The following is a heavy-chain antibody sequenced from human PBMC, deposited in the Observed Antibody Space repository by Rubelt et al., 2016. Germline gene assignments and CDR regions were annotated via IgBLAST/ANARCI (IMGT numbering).Heavy chain of an antibody. D-gene: IGHD6-6*01. J-gene: IGHJ4*02. CDR1: GGSISSYY. V-gene: IGHV4-59*08. CDR3: ARLSSSSGIDY. CDR2: IYYSRST. Sequence: QVQLQESGPGLVKPSETLSLTCTVSGGSISSYYWSWIRQPPGKGLEWIGNIYYSRSTNCNPSLTSRVTISVDTSKNQFSRQLCSVTAADTAVYYCARLSSSSGIDYWGQGILVTVSS.